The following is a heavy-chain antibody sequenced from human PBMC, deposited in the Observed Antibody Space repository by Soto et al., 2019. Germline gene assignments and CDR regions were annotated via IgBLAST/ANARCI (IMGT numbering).Heavy chain of an antibody. CDR3: ARSESSAFDI. CDR2: IKQDGSEK. D-gene: IGHD6-13*01. V-gene: IGHV3-7*05. CDR1: GFTSSSYW. Sequence: HLGGSLILSCAASGFTSSSYWMGWVRQAPGKGLEWVTNIKQDGSEKYYVDSVKGRFSISRDNAKNSLYLQMNSLRAEDTAVYYCARSESSAFDIWGPGTMVTVSS. J-gene: IGHJ3*02.